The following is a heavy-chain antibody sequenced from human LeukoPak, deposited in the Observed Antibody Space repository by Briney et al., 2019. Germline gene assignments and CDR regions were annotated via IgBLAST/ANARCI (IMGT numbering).Heavy chain of an antibody. Sequence: PGRSLRLSCAASGFTFDDYAMHWVRQAPGKGLEWVSGISWNSGSIGYADSVKGRFTISRDNAKNSLYLQMNSLRAEDTALYYCAKDPDFDYWGQGTLVTVSS. CDR2: ISWNSGSI. J-gene: IGHJ4*02. CDR1: GFTFDDYA. CDR3: AKDPDFDY. V-gene: IGHV3-9*01.